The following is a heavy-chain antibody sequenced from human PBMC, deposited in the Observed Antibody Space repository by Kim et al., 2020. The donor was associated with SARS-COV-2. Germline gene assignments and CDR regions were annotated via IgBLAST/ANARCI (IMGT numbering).Heavy chain of an antibody. Sequence: SETLSLTCTVSGGSISSYYWSWIRQPPGKGLEWIWYIYYSGSTNYNPSLKSRVTISVDTSKNQFSLKLSSVTAADTAVYYCARHGGGGIAAAVFQHWGQGTLVTVSS. J-gene: IGHJ1*01. D-gene: IGHD6-13*01. V-gene: IGHV4-59*01. CDR1: GGSISSYY. CDR3: ARHGGGGIAAAVFQH. CDR2: IYYSGST.